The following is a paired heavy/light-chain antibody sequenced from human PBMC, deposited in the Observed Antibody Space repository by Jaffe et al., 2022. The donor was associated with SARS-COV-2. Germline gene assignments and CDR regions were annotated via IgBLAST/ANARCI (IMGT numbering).Heavy chain of an antibody. D-gene: IGHD2-21*02. V-gene: IGHV3-23*01. J-gene: IGHJ6*02. CDR2: ISGSGDGT. CDR1: GFTFSNSA. Sequence: EVQLLESGGGLVQPGGSLRLSCAASGFTFSNSAMSWVRQAPGKGLEWVSAISGSGDGTYYADSVKGRFTLSRDNSRNTLYLQMNSLRAEDAAVYFCARPLEGGAWPYYYAMDVWGQGTTVTVSS. CDR3: ARPLEGGAWPYYYAMDV.
Light chain of an antibody. CDR1: QSVSSN. CDR2: GAS. V-gene: IGKV3-15*01. J-gene: IGKJ1*01. CDR3: QQYNNWPPTWT. Sequence: EIVMTQSPATLSVSPGERAILSCRASQSVSSNLAWYQQKPGQAPRLLIYGASTRATGSPARFSGSGSGTEFTLTVSSLQSEDFAVYYCQQYNNWPPTWTFGQGTKVEIK.